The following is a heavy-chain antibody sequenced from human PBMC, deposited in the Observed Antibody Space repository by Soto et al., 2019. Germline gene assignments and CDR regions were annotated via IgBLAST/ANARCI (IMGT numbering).Heavy chain of an antibody. V-gene: IGHV1-2*02. Sequence: ASVKVSCKASGYTFTGYYMHWVRQAPGQGLEWMGWINPNSGGTNYAQKFQGRVTMTRDTSISTAYMELSRLRSDDTAVYYCARDSNPLTAPDFNWFDPWGQGTLVTVSS. CDR3: ARDSNPLTAPDFNWFDP. CDR1: GYTFTGYY. D-gene: IGHD3-16*02. CDR2: INPNSGGT. J-gene: IGHJ5*02.